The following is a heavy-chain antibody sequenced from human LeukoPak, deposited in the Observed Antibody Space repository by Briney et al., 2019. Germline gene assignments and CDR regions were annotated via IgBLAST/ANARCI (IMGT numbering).Heavy chain of an antibody. CDR1: GGSISSSSYY. J-gene: IGHJ5*02. Sequence: PSETLSLTCTVSGGSISSSSYYWGWIRQPPGKGLEWIGSIYYSGSTYYNPSLKSRVTISVDTSKNQFSLKLSSVTAADTAVYYCAREARGVLSKVVPAAHNWFDPWGQGTLVTVSS. D-gene: IGHD2-2*01. V-gene: IGHV4-39*07. CDR2: IYYSGST. CDR3: AREARGVLSKVVPAAHNWFDP.